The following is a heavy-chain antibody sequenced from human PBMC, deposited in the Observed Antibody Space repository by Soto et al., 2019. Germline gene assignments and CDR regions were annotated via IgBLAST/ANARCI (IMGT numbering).Heavy chain of an antibody. J-gene: IGHJ3*02. CDR2: IWYDGSNK. Sequence: GGSLRLSCAASGFTFSSYGMHWVRQAPGKGLEWVAVIWYDGSNKYYADSVKGRFTISRDNSKNTLYLQMNSLRAEDTAVYYCARDGRYFDSFDAFDIWGQGTMVTVSS. D-gene: IGHD3-9*01. V-gene: IGHV3-33*01. CDR3: ARDGRYFDSFDAFDI. CDR1: GFTFSSYG.